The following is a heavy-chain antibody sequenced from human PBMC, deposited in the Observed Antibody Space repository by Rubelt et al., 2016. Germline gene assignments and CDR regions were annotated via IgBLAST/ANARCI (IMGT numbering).Heavy chain of an antibody. V-gene: IGHV4-61*08. CDR3: AGGITIFGVASGYFDY. J-gene: IGHJ4*02. Sequence: TLSLTCTVSGGSIGSGGYYWGWIRQPPGKGLEWIGYIYYSGSTNYNPSLKSRVTISVDTSKNQFSLKLSSVTAADTAVYYCAGGITIFGVASGYFDYWGQGTLVTVSS. CDR2: IYYSGST. CDR1: GGSIGSGGYY. D-gene: IGHD3-3*01.